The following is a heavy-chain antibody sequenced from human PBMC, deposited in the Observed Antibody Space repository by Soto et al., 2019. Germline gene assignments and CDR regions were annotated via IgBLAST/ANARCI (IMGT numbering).Heavy chain of an antibody. CDR1: GGTFSSYT. CDR2: IIPILGIA. D-gene: IGHD3-3*01. V-gene: IGHV1-69*04. J-gene: IGHJ4*02. CDR3: ARDVTSDFWSGYSGYYFDY. Sequence: GASVKVSCKASGGTFSSYTISWVRQAPGQGLEWMGRIIPILGIANYAQKFQGRVTITADKSTSTAYMELSSLRSEDTAVYYCARDVTSDFWSGYSGYYFDYWGQGTLLTVSS.